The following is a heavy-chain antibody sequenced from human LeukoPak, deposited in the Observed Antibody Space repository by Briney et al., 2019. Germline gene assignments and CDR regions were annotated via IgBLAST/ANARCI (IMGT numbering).Heavy chain of an antibody. CDR2: INHSGST. CDR1: GGSISSSNW. Sequence: SGTLSLTCAVSGGSISSSNWWSWVRQPPGKGLEWIGEINHSGSTNYNPSLKSRVTISVDTSKNQFSLKLSSVTAADTAVYYCARGPQWYQLPDAFDVWGQGTMVTVSS. J-gene: IGHJ3*01. CDR3: ARGPQWYQLPDAFDV. V-gene: IGHV4-4*02. D-gene: IGHD2-2*01.